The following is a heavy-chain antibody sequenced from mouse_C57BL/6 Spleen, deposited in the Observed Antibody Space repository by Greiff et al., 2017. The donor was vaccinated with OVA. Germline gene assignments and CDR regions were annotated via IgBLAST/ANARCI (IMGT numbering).Heavy chain of an antibody. CDR1: DSEVFPIAY. CDR2: ILPSIGRT. D-gene: IGHD1-1*01. V-gene: IGHV15-2*01. CDR3: ARLTTVVPYYFDY. Sequence: QVQLQQSGSELRSPGSSVKLSCKDFDSEVFPIAYMSWVRQKPGHGFEWIGGILPSIGRTIYGEKFEDKATLDADTLSNTAYLELNSLTSEDSAIYYCARLTTVVPYYFDYWGQGTTLTVSS. J-gene: IGHJ2*01.